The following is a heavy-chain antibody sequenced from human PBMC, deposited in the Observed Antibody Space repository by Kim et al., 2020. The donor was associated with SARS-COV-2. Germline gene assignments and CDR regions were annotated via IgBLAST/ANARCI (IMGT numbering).Heavy chain of an antibody. D-gene: IGHD3-22*01. CDR1: GGTFSSYA. CDR3: ARDNAYYYDSSGYSSNHYGMHV. V-gene: IGHV1-69*13. Sequence: SVKVSCKASGGTFSSYAISWVRQAPGQGLEWMGGIIPIFGTANYAQKFQGRVTITADESTSTAYMELSSLRSEDTAVYYCARDNAYYYDSSGYSSNHYGMHVWGRGTAVTVSS. J-gene: IGHJ6*02. CDR2: IIPIFGTA.